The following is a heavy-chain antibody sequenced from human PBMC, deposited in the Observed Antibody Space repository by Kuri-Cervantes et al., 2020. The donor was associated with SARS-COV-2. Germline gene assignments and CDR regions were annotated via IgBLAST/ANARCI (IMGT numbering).Heavy chain of an antibody. CDR2: IKQDGSEK. J-gene: IGHJ4*02. Sequence: GESLKISCAASGFTFSSYWMSWVRQAPGKGLEWVANIKQDGSEKYYVDSVKGRFTIPRDNAKNSLYLQMNSLRAEDTAVYYCARDRRVGWADYWGQGTLVTVSS. D-gene: IGHD1-26*01. CDR1: GFTFSSYW. CDR3: ARDRRVGWADY. V-gene: IGHV3-7*01.